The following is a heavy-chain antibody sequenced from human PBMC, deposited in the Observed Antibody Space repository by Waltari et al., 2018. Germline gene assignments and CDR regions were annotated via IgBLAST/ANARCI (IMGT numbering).Heavy chain of an antibody. Sequence: QVQLQESGPGLVKPSETLSLTCSVSGVSINRYYWSWIRQPAGKGLEWIGRFYSSGSNTYSPALKSRVTMSVDTSKNHFSLKLTSVTAADTAVYYCARQVNDSVRPFDYWGQGTLVTVSS. J-gene: IGHJ4*02. D-gene: IGHD3-10*01. CDR2: FYSSGSN. CDR3: ARQVNDSVRPFDY. V-gene: IGHV4-4*07. CDR1: GVSINRYY.